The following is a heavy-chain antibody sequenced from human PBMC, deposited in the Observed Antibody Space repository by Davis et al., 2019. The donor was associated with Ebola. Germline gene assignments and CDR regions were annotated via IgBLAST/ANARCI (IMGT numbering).Heavy chain of an antibody. CDR2: ISNNGDTT. D-gene: IGHD3-22*01. J-gene: IGHJ4*02. CDR1: GFIFSNYA. CDR3: ARGYDNRGYYYVDY. V-gene: IGHV3-64*02. Sequence: GESLKISCVASGFIFSNYAMHWVRQSPGKGLEYVSVISNNGDTTYYADSVKGRFTVSRDNSKNTLYLQVGSLRTEDMAVYYCARGYDNRGYYYVDYWGQGTLVTVSS.